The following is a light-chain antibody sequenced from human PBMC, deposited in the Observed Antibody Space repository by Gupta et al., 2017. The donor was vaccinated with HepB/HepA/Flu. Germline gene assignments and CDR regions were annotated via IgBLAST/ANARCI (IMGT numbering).Light chain of an antibody. Sequence: TVVTQEPSMSASPGGTVTLPCRLSSGSVSTSYYPSWYQQTPGQAPRTLIYSTNTRSSGVPDRFSGSILGNKAALTITGAQADDESDYYCVLYMGSGSWVFGGGTKLTVL. V-gene: IGLV8-61*01. J-gene: IGLJ3*02. CDR1: SGSVSTSYY. CDR3: VLYMGSGSWV. CDR2: STN.